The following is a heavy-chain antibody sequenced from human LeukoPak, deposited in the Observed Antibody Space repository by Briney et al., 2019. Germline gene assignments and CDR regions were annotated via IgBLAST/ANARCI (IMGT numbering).Heavy chain of an antibody. V-gene: IGHV1-46*01. J-gene: IGHJ4*02. D-gene: IGHD3-22*01. CDR2: INPSGGST. Sequence: GASVKVSCKASGYTFTSYYMHWVRQAPGQGLEWMGIINPSGGSTSHAQKFQGRVTMTRDMSTSTVYMELSSLRSEDTAVYYCARDSSYYDSSGPADYWGQGTLVTVSS. CDR3: ARDSSYYDSSGPADY. CDR1: GYTFTSYY.